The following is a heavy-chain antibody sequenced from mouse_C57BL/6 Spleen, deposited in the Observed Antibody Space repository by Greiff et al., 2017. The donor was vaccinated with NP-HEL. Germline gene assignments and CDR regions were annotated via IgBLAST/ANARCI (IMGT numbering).Heavy chain of an antibody. CDR3: ARRGVDSSGLYYFDY. Sequence: QVQLQQPGAELVMPGASVKLSCKASGYTFTSYWMHWVKQRPGQGLEWIGEIDPSDSYTNYNQKFKGKSTLTVDKSSSTAYMQLCSLTSEDSAVYYCARRGVDSSGLYYFDYWGQGTTLTVSS. J-gene: IGHJ2*01. D-gene: IGHD3-2*02. CDR2: IDPSDSYT. CDR1: GYTFTSYW. V-gene: IGHV1-69*01.